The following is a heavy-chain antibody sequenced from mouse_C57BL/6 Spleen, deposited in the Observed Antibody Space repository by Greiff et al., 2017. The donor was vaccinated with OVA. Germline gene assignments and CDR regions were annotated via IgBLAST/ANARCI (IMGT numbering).Heavy chain of an antibody. J-gene: IGHJ4*01. Sequence: VQLQQPGAELVKPGASVKLSCKASGYTFTSYWMHWVKQRPGQGLEWIGMIHPNSGSTNYNEKFKSKATLTVDKSSSTAYMQLSSLTYEDAAVYYCARCLFEDAMDYWGQGTSVTVSS. CDR1: GYTFTSYW. V-gene: IGHV1-64*01. D-gene: IGHD6-1*01. CDR3: ARCLFEDAMDY. CDR2: IHPNSGST.